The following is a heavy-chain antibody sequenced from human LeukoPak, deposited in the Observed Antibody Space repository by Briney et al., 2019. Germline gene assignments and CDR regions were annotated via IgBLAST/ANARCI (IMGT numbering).Heavy chain of an antibody. CDR2: IYTSGST. CDR3: ARGIYCSSTTCYYYYYYMDV. D-gene: IGHD2-2*01. J-gene: IGHJ6*03. Sequence: KPSETLSLTCTVSGGSISAYYWSWIRQPDGKGLEWIGRIYTSGSTNYNPSLKSRVTMSLDTSKNQFSLKLSSVTAADTAVYYCARGIYCSSTTCYYYYYYMDVWGKGTTVTVSS. V-gene: IGHV4-4*07. CDR1: GGSISAYY.